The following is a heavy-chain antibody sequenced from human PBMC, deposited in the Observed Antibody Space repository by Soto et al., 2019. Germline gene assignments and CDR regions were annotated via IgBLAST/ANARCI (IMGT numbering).Heavy chain of an antibody. D-gene: IGHD5-12*01. CDR2: VFYSGST. CDR3: ARHPRSERGYSGYDGHYCSTGRCYPFDY. V-gene: IGHV4-59*08. CDR1: GGSTSPDY. Sequence: LSLTGTVSGGSTSPDYWNWIRQPPGRGLEGIGYVFYSGSTNDNPSLKSRVTISIDNSKNQFSLKLISVTAADTAVYYCARHPRSERGYSGYDGHYCSTGRCYPFDYWGLGILVTVSS. J-gene: IGHJ4*02.